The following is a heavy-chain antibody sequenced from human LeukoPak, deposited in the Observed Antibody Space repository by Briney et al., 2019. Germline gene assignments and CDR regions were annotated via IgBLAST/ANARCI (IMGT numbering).Heavy chain of an antibody. D-gene: IGHD4/OR15-4a*01. J-gene: IGHJ4*02. CDR3: ARKVRPDYSRFDY. CDR2: MYYSGNT. CDR1: GGSISSRSYY. Sequence: SETLSLTCTVSGGSISSRSYYWGWIRQPPGMGLEWIGSMYYSGNTYYNPSLKSRVTISVDTSKNQFSLRLSSVTAADTAVYYCARKVRPDYSRFDYWGQGTLVTVSS. V-gene: IGHV4-39*01.